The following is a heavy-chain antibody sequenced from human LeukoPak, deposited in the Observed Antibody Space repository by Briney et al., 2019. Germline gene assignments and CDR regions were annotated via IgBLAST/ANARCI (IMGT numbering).Heavy chain of an antibody. CDR1: GGSISSSNW. J-gene: IGHJ6*04. V-gene: IGHV4-4*02. Sequence: PSETLSLTCAVSGGSISSSNWWSWVRQPPGKGLEWIGEIYHSGSTNYNPSLKSRVTISVDTSRNQFSPKLRSVTAADTAVYYCARPLHKLAPMDVWGKGTTVTISS. D-gene: IGHD1-1*01. CDR2: IYHSGST. CDR3: ARPLHKLAPMDV.